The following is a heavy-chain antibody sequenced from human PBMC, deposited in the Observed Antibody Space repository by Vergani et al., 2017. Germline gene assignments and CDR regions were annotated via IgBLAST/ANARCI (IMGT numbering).Heavy chain of an antibody. CDR1: GGSISSYY. CDR2: IYYSGST. CDR3: ARTSGYNYGLYYFDY. V-gene: IGHV4-59*12. J-gene: IGHJ4*02. Sequence: QVQLQESGPGLVKPSETLSLTCTVSGGSISSYYWSWIRQPPGKGLEWIGYIYYSGSTNYNPSLKSRVTISVDTSKNQFSLKLSSVTAADTAVYYCARTSGYNYGLYYFDYWGQGTLVTVSS. D-gene: IGHD5-18*01.